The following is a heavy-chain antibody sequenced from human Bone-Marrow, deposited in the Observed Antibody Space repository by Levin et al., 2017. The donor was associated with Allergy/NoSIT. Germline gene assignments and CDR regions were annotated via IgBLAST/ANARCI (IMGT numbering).Heavy chain of an antibody. CDR3: MSGLFIFGR. D-gene: IGHD3-3*02. CDR1: GFTFGDYA. V-gene: IGHV3-49*04. J-gene: IGHJ4*02. Sequence: PGGSLRLSCTASGFTFGDYAMSWVRQTPRKGLEWLAFIKSNAYGGTPEYAASVKGRFTISRDDSRSTVYLQMNSLKTDDTGVYYCMSGLFIFGRGAPGTLVTVSS. CDR2: IKSNAYGGTP.